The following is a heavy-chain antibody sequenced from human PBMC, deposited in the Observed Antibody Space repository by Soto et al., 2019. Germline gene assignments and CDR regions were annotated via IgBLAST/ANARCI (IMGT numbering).Heavy chain of an antibody. CDR2: IIPLFGTP. D-gene: IGHD1-26*01. CDR1: GGTFSNYA. J-gene: IGHJ4*02. Sequence: ASVKVSCKASGGTFSNYAINWVRQAPGQGLEWMGGIIPLFGTPNYAQKFQGRVTFAAHKSTSTAYIELRSLRSDDTAVYYCARGWETVGTTTPFAYWGQGTLVTVSS. CDR3: ARGWETVGTTTPFAY. V-gene: IGHV1-69*06.